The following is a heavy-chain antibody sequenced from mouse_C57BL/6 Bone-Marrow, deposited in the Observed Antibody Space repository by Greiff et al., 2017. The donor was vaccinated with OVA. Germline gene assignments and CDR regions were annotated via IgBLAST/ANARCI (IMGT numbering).Heavy chain of an antibody. D-gene: IGHD2-3*01. Sequence: EVKVVESGGGLVQPKGSLKLSCAASGFSFNTYAMNWVRQAPGKGLEWVARIRSKSNNYATYYADSVKDRFTISRDDSESMLYLQMNNLKTEDTAMYYCVRHDGIYDGVRDWYFDVWGTGTTVTVSS. CDR3: VRHDGIYDGVRDWYFDV. J-gene: IGHJ1*03. V-gene: IGHV10-1*01. CDR2: IRSKSNNYAT. CDR1: GFSFNTYA.